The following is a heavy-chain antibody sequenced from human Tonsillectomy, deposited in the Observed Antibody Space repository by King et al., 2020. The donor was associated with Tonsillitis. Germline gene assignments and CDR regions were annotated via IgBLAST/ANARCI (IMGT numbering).Heavy chain of an antibody. J-gene: IGHJ4*02. V-gene: IGHV4-39*07. CDR3: ARQRFRGKPDY. D-gene: IGHD2-21*01. Sequence: QLQESGPGLVKPSETLSLTCTVSGGSISNSSYYWGWIRQPPGKGLEWIGSIYYSGRTYYNPSLKSRVTISVDTSKNQVSLKLSSVTAADTAVYYCARQRFRGKPDYWGQGTLVTVAA. CDR1: GGSISNSSYY. CDR2: IYYSGRT.